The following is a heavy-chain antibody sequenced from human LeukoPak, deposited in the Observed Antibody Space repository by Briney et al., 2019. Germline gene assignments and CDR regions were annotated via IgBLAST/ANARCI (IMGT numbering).Heavy chain of an antibody. V-gene: IGHV3-7*01. J-gene: IGHJ4*02. CDR2: INPDGSDK. D-gene: IGHD5-18*01. Sequence: GGSLRLSCAASGFTFSTYWMGWVRQAPGKGLEWVATINPDGSDKYYVDSVKGRFTISRDNAKNSLFLQMNSLRAEGTAVFYCARIRGSIQLWPYWGQGTLVTVST. CDR3: ARIRGSIQLWPY. CDR1: GFTFSTYW.